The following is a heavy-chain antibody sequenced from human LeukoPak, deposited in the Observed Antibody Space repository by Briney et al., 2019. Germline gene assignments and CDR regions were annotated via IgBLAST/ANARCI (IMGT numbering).Heavy chain of an antibody. V-gene: IGHV3-23*01. CDR3: ASHLWFGELLPLQY. D-gene: IGHD3-10*01. Sequence: GGSLRLSCAASGFTFSSYMVNWVRQAPGKGLEWVSAISGSGGSTYYADSVKGRFTISRDNSKNTLYLQMNSLRAEDTAVYYCASHLWFGELLPLQYWGQGTLVTVSS. CDR2: ISGSGGST. J-gene: IGHJ4*02. CDR1: GFTFSSYM.